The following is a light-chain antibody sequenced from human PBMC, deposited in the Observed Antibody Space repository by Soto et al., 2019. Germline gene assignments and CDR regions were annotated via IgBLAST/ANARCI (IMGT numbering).Light chain of an antibody. CDR1: SSNIGSNL. J-gene: IGLJ1*01. CDR2: AND. V-gene: IGLV1-44*01. CDR3: ATWDDSLNGAYV. Sequence: QSVLTRPPSASGTPGQRVTISCSGSSSNIGSNLVTWYQHLPGTAPRLLIYANDQRPSGVPDRFSGSKSDTSASLAISALQSEDKADYYCATWDDSLNGAYVFGTGTKLTVL.